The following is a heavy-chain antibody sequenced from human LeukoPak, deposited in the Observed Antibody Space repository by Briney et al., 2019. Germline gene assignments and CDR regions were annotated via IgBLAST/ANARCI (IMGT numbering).Heavy chain of an antibody. CDR3: ARDTPSGFYTPDY. D-gene: IGHD5-12*01. CDR1: GFTFSDYW. CDR2: IETDGDEK. J-gene: IGHJ4*02. V-gene: IGHV3-7*01. Sequence: GGSLRLSCVASGFTFSDYWMSWVRQAPGMGLEWVANIETDGDEKNYVDSVKGRFTISGDNARNSLYLQMSSLRVEDTAVYYCARDTPSGFYTPDYWGRGTLVTVSS.